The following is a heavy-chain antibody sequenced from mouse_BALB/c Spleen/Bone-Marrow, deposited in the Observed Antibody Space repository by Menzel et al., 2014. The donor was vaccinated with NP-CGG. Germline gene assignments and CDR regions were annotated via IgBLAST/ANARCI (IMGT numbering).Heavy chain of an antibody. CDR3: ARTLNWDPYAMDY. V-gene: IGHV1-82*01. J-gene: IGHJ4*01. CDR2: IYPGDGDT. D-gene: IGHD4-1*02. CDR1: GYAFSSSW. Sequence: QVQLKESGPELVKPGASVKISCKASGYAFSSSWMNWVKQRPGQGLEWIGRIYPGDGDTKYNGKFKGKATLTADKSSSTAYMQLSSLTSVDSAVYFCARTLNWDPYAMDYWGQGTSVTVSS.